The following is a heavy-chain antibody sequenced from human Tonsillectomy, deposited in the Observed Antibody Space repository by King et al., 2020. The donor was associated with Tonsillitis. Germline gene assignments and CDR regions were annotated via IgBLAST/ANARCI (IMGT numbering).Heavy chain of an antibody. Sequence: VQLQQWGARLLKPSETLSLTCAVYGGSFSGYYWTWIRQPPGKGLEWIGEINHSGSTNYNPSLKSRVTISVDTSKNRFSLTLSSVTAADTAVYYCARGGGTIFGVIVADSYYYYMDVWGKGTTVTVSS. V-gene: IGHV4-34*01. CDR3: ARGGGTIFGVIVADSYYYYMDV. CDR2: INHSGST. D-gene: IGHD3-3*01. CDR1: GGSFSGYY. J-gene: IGHJ6*03.